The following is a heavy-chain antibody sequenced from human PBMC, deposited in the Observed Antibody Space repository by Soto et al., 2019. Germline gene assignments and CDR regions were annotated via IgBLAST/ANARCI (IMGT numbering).Heavy chain of an antibody. V-gene: IGHV1-18*01. CDR2: ISAYSGNT. J-gene: IGHJ4*02. CDR3: ARDSPPPRE. CDR1: GYTFTSYG. Sequence: QVQLVQSGAEVKKPGASVKLSCKASGYTFTSYGISWVRQATGQVLEWMGWISAYSGNTNYAQKLQGRVNMTTDTSTSTAYMELRSLGCDDTAGYYCARDSPPPREWGRGTLVTVSS.